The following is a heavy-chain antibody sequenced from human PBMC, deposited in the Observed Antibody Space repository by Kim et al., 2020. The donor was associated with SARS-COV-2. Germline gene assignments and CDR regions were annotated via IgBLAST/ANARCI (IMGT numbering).Heavy chain of an antibody. CDR3: AKPGYCSSNSCPSLYYYYGMDV. CDR1: GFTFSSYA. J-gene: IGHJ6*02. CDR2: ISGSGGST. Sequence: GGSLRLSCAASGFTFSSYAMSWVRQAPGKGLEWVSAISGSGGSTYYADSVKGRFTISRDNSKNTLYLQMNSLRAEDTAVNYCAKPGYCSSNSCPSLYYYYGMDVWGQGTTVTVSS. V-gene: IGHV3-23*01. D-gene: IGHD2-2*01.